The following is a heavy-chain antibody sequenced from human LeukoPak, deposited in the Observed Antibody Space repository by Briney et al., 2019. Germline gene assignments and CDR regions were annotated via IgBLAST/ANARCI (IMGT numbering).Heavy chain of an antibody. Sequence: ASVKVSCKASGYTFTGYYMHGVRQAPGQGLEWMGWINPNSGGTNYAQKFQGRVTMTRDTSISTAYMELSRLRSDDTAVYYCARDAEGYSYGIDYWGQGTLVTVSS. V-gene: IGHV1-2*02. CDR1: GYTFTGYY. J-gene: IGHJ4*02. D-gene: IGHD5-18*01. CDR3: ARDAEGYSYGIDY. CDR2: INPNSGGT.